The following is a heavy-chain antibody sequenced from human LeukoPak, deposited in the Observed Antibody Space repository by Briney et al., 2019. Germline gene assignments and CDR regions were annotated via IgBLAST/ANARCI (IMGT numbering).Heavy chain of an antibody. Sequence: GGSLRLSCVGSGFTFYYHYIDWVRQAPGKGLEWVGRSINEAESYITEYAASVKGRFAISRDYSKNSVYLQMNSLKIDDTAVYYCTRESSIFCEDARSYMDVWGKGTTVTVSS. CDR1: GFTFYYHY. CDR3: TRESSIFCEDARSYMDV. V-gene: IGHV3-72*01. D-gene: IGHD2/OR15-2a*01. CDR2: SINEAESYIT. J-gene: IGHJ6*03.